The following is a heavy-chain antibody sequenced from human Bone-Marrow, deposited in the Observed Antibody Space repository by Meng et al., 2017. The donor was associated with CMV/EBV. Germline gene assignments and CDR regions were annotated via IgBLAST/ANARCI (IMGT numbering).Heavy chain of an antibody. Sequence: ASVKVSCKASGYTFTGYYMHWVRQAPGQGLEWMGWINPNSGGTNYAQKFQGRVTMTRDTSISTAYMELSRLRSDDTAVYYCARDIVVVPAAIPLRPYYGMDVWGQGTTVTVSS. V-gene: IGHV1-2*02. CDR2: INPNSGGT. CDR1: GYTFTGYY. CDR3: ARDIVVVPAAIPLRPYYGMDV. D-gene: IGHD2-2*02. J-gene: IGHJ6*02.